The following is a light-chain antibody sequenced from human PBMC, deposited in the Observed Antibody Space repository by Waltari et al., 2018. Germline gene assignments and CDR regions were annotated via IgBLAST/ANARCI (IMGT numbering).Light chain of an antibody. CDR1: QNILYTTHNKNY. V-gene: IGKV4-1*01. J-gene: IGKJ1*01. CDR2: WAS. Sequence: IVLTQSSMSMVRSLGEWVSNNCKPSQNILYTTHNKNYFAGYQQKPRQPPKLLIYWASTRESGVPDRFSGSGSGADFTLTIISLQAEDVAVYYCQQAYTTPLTFGQGTRVEIK. CDR3: QQAYTTPLT.